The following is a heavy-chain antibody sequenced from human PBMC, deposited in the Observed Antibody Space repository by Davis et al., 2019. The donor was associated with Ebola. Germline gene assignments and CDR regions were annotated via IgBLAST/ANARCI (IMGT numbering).Heavy chain of an antibody. D-gene: IGHD2-21*01. V-gene: IGHV3-9*01. CDR1: GFTFDDYA. J-gene: IGHJ2*01. CDR2: ISWNSGSI. CDR3: ARYHNVVVISWYFDL. Sequence: SLKISCAASGFTFDDYAMHWVRQAPGKGLEWVSGISWNSGSIGYADSVKGRFTISRDNAKNSLYLQMNSLRAEDTALYYCARYHNVVVISWYFDLWGRGTLVTVSS.